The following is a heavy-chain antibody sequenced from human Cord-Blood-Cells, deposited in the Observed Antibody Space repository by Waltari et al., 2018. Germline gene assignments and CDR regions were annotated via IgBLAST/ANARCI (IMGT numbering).Heavy chain of an antibody. V-gene: IGHV3-30*18. J-gene: IGHJ6*02. CDR2: ISYDGSNK. Sequence: QVQLVESGGGVVQPGRSLRLSCAASGFPFSSYGMHWVRQAPGQGLAWVAVISYDGSNKYYADSVKGRFTISRDNSKNTLYLQMNSLRAEDTAVYYCAKDYGFWSGYYYYYYYGMDVWGQGTTVTVSS. CDR3: AKDYGFWSGYYYYYYYGMDV. CDR1: GFPFSSYG. D-gene: IGHD3-3*01.